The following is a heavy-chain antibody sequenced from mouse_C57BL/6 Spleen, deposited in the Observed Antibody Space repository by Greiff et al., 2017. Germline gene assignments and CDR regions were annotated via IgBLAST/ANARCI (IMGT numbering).Heavy chain of an antibody. V-gene: IGHV1-80*01. CDR3: AVITTVVATDWYVDV. CDR1: GYAFSSYW. Sequence: VQLQQSGAELVKPGASVKISCKASGYAFSSYWMNWVKQRPGKGLEWIGQIYPGDGDTNYNGKFKGKATLTADKSSSTAYMQLSSLTSDDSAVYYCAVITTVVATDWYVDVWGTGTTVTVSS. CDR2: IYPGDGDT. D-gene: IGHD1-1*01. J-gene: IGHJ1*03.